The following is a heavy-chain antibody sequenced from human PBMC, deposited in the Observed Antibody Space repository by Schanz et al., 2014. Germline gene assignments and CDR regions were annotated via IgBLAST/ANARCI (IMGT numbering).Heavy chain of an antibody. CDR1: GGTFSSDT. CDR3: ARGRYCSGGSCGRDKWFDS. Sequence: QVQLVQSGAEVKKPGSSVKVSCKASGGTFSSDTFSWVRQAPGQGLEWMGYINSSGGGTCYAQKCQDRLTMTRDAYTRRVYMELSSRRSEDTTVYYCARGRYCSGGSCGRDKWFDSWGQGTLVSVSS. V-gene: IGHV1-46*01. CDR2: INSSGGGT. D-gene: IGHD2-15*01. J-gene: IGHJ5*01.